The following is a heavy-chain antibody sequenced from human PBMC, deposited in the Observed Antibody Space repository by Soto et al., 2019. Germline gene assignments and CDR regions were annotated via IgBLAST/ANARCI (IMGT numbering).Heavy chain of an antibody. CDR1: GFTFSSYG. D-gene: IGHD6-6*01. CDR3: AKVGSIAVYHYHYALDV. V-gene: IGHV3-30*18. Sequence: QVQLMESGGGVVQPGKSLRLSCVGSGFTFSSYGMHWVRQAPGKGLEWVAGISYDGTKKYYGDSVKDRFSISRDNSRQTVYLQMDSLRAEDTAVYYCAKVGSIAVYHYHYALDVWGQGTTVTVSS. CDR2: ISYDGTKK. J-gene: IGHJ6*02.